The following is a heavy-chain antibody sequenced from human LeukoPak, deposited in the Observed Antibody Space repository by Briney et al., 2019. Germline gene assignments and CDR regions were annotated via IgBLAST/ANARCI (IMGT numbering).Heavy chain of an antibody. J-gene: IGHJ6*02. D-gene: IGHD3-22*01. CDR2: FNHGEST. CDR1: GGSFSGYY. Sequence: PSETLSLTCAVSGGSFSGYYWYWIRQPPGKGLEWIGEFNHGESTNYNPSLKSRATLSVDTSKNQFSLKLTSVTAADTAVYYCARGRTYYYDTSGYYPSIYYGIDVWGQGTTVIVSS. CDR3: ARGRTYYYDTSGYYPSIYYGIDV. V-gene: IGHV4-34*01.